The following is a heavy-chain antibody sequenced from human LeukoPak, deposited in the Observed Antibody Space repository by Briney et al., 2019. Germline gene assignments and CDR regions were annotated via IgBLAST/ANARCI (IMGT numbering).Heavy chain of an antibody. Sequence: PGGSLRLSCAASGFTFINHAMNWVRQAPGKGLEWVSIISGSGTVTYYADSVKGRFTISRDNSKNTLYLQMNSLRAEDTAVYYCAKTSVGEGRIIGSGYFDNWGQGTLVTVSS. CDR1: GFTFINHA. J-gene: IGHJ4*02. CDR3: AKTSVGEGRIIGSGYFDN. D-gene: IGHD2-15*01. CDR2: ISGSGTVT. V-gene: IGHV3-23*01.